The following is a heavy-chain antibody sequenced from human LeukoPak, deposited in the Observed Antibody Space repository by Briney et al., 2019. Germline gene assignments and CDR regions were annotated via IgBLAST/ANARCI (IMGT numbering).Heavy chain of an antibody. V-gene: IGHV4-4*02. CDR1: GGSIGSSNW. J-gene: IGHJ4*02. Sequence: SETLSLTCAVSGGSIGSSNWWSWVRQPPGKGLEWIGEIYHSGSTNYNPSLKSRVTISVDKSKNQFSLKLSSVTAADTAVYYCARTSRYCSSTSCPPDYWGQGTLVTVSS. D-gene: IGHD2-2*01. CDR2: IYHSGST. CDR3: ARTSRYCSSTSCPPDY.